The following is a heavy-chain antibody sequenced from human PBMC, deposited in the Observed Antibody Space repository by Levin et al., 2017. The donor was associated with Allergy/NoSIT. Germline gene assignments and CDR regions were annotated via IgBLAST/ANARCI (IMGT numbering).Heavy chain of an antibody. CDR1: GFTFSSYG. D-gene: IGHD6-13*01. Sequence: GESLKISCAASGFTFSSYGMHWVRQAPGKGLEWVAVISYDGSNKYYADSVKGRFTISRDNSKNTLYLQMNSLRAEDTAVYYCAKDSGSSNYFDYWGQGTLVTVSS. J-gene: IGHJ4*02. CDR3: AKDSGSSNYFDY. CDR2: ISYDGSNK. V-gene: IGHV3-30*18.